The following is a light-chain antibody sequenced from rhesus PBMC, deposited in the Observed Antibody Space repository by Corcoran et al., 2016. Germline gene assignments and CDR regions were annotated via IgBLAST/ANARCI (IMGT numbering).Light chain of an antibody. J-gene: IGKJ3*01. V-gene: IGKV1-28*03. CDR1: QGISSY. CDR2: DAS. CDR3: LQHNSYPFT. Sequence: DIQMTQSPSSLSASVGDTVTITCRASQGISSYLNWFQQKPGKAPKLLIYDASSLEKGVPSRFRGSGSGTDFTLTISSPQPEDFAAYYCLQHNSYPFTFGPGTKLDIK.